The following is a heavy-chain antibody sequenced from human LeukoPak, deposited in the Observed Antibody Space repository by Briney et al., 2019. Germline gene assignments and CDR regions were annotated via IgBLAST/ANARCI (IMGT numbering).Heavy chain of an antibody. CDR3: ARRQGSGSYYIPPYYYYGMDV. Sequence: ASVKVSCKASGYTFTSYGISWVRQAPGQGLEWMGWISAYNGNTNYAQKLQGRVTMTTDTSTSTAYMELRSLRSDDTAMYYCARRQGSGSYYIPPYYYYGMDVWGQGTTVTVSS. CDR2: ISAYNGNT. V-gene: IGHV1-18*01. CDR1: GYTFTSYG. D-gene: IGHD3-10*01. J-gene: IGHJ6*02.